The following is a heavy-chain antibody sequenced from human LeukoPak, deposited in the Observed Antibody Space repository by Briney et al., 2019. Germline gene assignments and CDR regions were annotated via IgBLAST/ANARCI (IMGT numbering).Heavy chain of an antibody. J-gene: IGHJ4*02. CDR2: ISRNGGAI. D-gene: IGHD3-3*01. CDR1: GFNFNQHS. V-gene: IGHV3-11*01. Sequence: GGSLRLSCAASGFNFNQHSMSWIRQAPEKGLEWISYISRNGGAIHYAESVEGRFTVSRDNAKKSLFLQMNTLRNDDTAVYFCARASSLIGGFDSWGRGTLVAVSS. CDR3: ARASSLIGGFDS.